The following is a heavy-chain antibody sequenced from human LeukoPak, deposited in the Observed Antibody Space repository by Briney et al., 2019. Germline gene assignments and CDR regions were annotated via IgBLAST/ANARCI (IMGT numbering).Heavy chain of an antibody. J-gene: IGHJ4*02. CDR2: IYYSGST. Sequence: PSETLSLTCTVSGGSISSSSYYWGWIRQPPGEGLEWIGSIYYSGSTYYNPSLKSRVTISVDTSKNQFSLKLSSVTAADTAVYYCASYCSSTSCYSSLDYWGQGTLVTVSS. CDR1: GGSISSSSYY. CDR3: ASYCSSTSCYSSLDY. V-gene: IGHV4-39*01. D-gene: IGHD2-2*02.